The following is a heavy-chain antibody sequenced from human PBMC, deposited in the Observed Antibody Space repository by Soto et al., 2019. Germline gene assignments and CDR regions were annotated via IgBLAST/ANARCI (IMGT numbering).Heavy chain of an antibody. Sequence: SCPTLVNPTQTLTLTCTFSGFSLSTSGMRVSWIRQPPGKALEWLARIDWDDDKFYSTSLKTRLTISKDTSKNQVVLTMTNMDPVDTATYYCARMGTAMDFDYWGQGTMVTVYS. CDR3: ARMGTAMDFDY. CDR1: GFSLSTSGMR. CDR2: IDWDDDK. J-gene: IGHJ4*02. D-gene: IGHD5-18*01. V-gene: IGHV2-70*04.